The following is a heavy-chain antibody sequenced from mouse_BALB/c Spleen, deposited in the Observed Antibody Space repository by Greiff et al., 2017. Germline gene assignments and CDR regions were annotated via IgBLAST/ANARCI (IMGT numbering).Heavy chain of an antibody. CDR3: ARGLTTVVATKFDY. CDR2: ISSGGST. CDR1: GFTFSSYA. D-gene: IGHD1-1*01. J-gene: IGHJ2*01. V-gene: IGHV5-6-5*01. Sequence: EVMLVESGGGLVKPGGSLKLSCAASGFTFSSYAMSWVRQTPEKRLEWVASISSGGSTYYPDSVKGRFTISRDNARNILYLQMSSLRSEDTAMYYCARGLTTVVATKFDYWGQGTTLTVSS.